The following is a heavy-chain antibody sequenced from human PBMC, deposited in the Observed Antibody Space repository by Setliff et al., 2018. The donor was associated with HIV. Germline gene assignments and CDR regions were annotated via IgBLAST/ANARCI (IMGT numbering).Heavy chain of an antibody. D-gene: IGHD5-18*01. J-gene: IGHJ6*02. Sequence: PGGSLRLSCAASGFTFSNYAMGWVRQGPGKGLEWVSTIGAAAYRTHYAESVKGRFTISKDNPQNALYLQMNSLTDEDTAKYYCARKLQPGYGMDVWGQGTTVTVSS. CDR2: IGAAAYRT. V-gene: IGHV3-23*01. CDR3: ARKLQPGYGMDV. CDR1: GFTFSNYA.